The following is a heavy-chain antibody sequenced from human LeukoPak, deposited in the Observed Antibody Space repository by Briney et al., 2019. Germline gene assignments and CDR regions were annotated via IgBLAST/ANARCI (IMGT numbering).Heavy chain of an antibody. CDR3: ARDRMYSTSMYYYSAGMDV. Sequence: GRSLRLSCAASGFTFSSYAMHWVRQAPGKGLEWVAVISYDGSNKYYADSVKGRFTISRDNSKSTLYLQMNGLRAEDTAVFYCARDRMYSTSMYYYSAGMDVWGQGTTVTVSS. J-gene: IGHJ6*02. V-gene: IGHV3-30-3*01. D-gene: IGHD6-6*01. CDR1: GFTFSSYA. CDR2: ISYDGSNK.